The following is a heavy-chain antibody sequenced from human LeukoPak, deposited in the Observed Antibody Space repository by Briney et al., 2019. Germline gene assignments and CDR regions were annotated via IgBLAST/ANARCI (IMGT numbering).Heavy chain of an antibody. D-gene: IGHD3-22*01. CDR1: GGSVRSGSYY. Sequence: SETLSLTCTVSGGSVRSGSYYWNWIRQPPGKGLEWIGYIYYSGSTNYNPSLKSRVTMSVDTSKNQFSLKLSSVTAADTAVYYCARLLTYYYDSSGYYDYWGQGTLVTVSS. CDR3: ARLLTYYYDSSGYYDY. V-gene: IGHV4-61*01. J-gene: IGHJ4*02. CDR2: IYYSGST.